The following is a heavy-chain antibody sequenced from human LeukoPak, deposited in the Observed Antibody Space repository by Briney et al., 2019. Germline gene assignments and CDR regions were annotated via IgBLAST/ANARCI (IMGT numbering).Heavy chain of an antibody. CDR2: IYHSGST. V-gene: IGHV4-30-2*01. J-gene: IGHJ4*02. D-gene: IGHD3-22*01. Sequence: SETLSLTCAVSGGSISSGGYSWSWIRQPPGKGLEWIGYIYHSGSTYYNPSLKSRVTISVDRSKNQFSLKLSSVTAADTAVYYCARGPRKDSSGSDHYFDYWGQGTLVTVSS. CDR1: GGSISSGGYS. CDR3: ARGPRKDSSGSDHYFDY.